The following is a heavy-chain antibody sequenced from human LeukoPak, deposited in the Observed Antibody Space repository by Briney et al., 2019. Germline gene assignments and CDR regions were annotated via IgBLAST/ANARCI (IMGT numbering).Heavy chain of an antibody. CDR1: GGSISSYY. J-gene: IGHJ3*02. V-gene: IGHV4-4*07. CDR2: IYTSGDT. D-gene: IGHD4-23*01. CDR3: ARGPAHGGNSHALDI. Sequence: PSETLSLTCTVSGGSISSYYWSWIRQPAGKGLEWIGRIYTSGDTNYNPSLKSRVTMSVDTSKNQFSPKLNSVTAADTAVYYCARGPAHGGNSHALDIWGQGTVVTVSS.